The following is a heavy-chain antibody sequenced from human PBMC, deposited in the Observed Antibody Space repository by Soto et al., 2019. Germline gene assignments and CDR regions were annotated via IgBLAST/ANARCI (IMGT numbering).Heavy chain of an antibody. CDR3: VATYGDYLDY. V-gene: IGHV5-51*01. D-gene: IGHD4-17*01. J-gene: IGHJ4*02. CDR2: IYPDDSDS. CDR1: GYKFTTYW. Sequence: EVQLVQSGAEVKKPGESLKISCKGSGYKFTTYWIGWVRQMPGKGLEWMAIIYPDDSDSRYSPSFQGQVTISADKSISTAYLQWSSLKASATAIYYCVATYGDYLDYWGQGTLVTVSS.